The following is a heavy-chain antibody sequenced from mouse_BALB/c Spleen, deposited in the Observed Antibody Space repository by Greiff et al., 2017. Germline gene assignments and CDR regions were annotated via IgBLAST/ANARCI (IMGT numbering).Heavy chain of an antibody. CDR1: GFSLTDYG. CDR2: IWGGGST. J-gene: IGHJ4*01. Sequence: QVQLQQSGPGLVAPSQSLSITCTVSGFSLTDYGVSWIRQPPGKGLEWLGVIWGGGSTYYNSALKSRLSISKDNSKSQVFLKMNSLQTDDTAMYYCAKHGGGNYGEYAMDYWGQGTSVTVSS. V-gene: IGHV2-6-5*01. CDR3: AKHGGGNYGEYAMDY. D-gene: IGHD2-1*01.